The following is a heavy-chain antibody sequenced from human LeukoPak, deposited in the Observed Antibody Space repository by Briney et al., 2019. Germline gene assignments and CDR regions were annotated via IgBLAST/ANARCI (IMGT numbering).Heavy chain of an antibody. Sequence: SETLSLTCAVSGDSFSSHYWTWIRQPPGRGLEWIGYISYIGTTNYNPSLKSRVTISIDTSKNQFSLKLSSVTTADTAVYYCARDLVTVTKGFDIWGLGTMISVSS. J-gene: IGHJ3*02. CDR1: GDSFSSHY. V-gene: IGHV4-59*11. D-gene: IGHD4-17*01. CDR2: ISYIGTT. CDR3: ARDLVTVTKGFDI.